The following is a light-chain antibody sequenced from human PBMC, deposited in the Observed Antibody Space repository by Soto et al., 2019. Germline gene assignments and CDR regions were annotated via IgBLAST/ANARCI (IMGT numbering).Light chain of an antibody. CDR3: QRYNDYQYI. CDR1: QDINRW. Sequence: DIQMTQSPSTLSASVGDRVTITCRASQDINRWLAWYQQKPGKAPKILIYKATNLQSGVPSRFSGSGSGTEFSLTISSLQPDDFATYYCQRYNDYQYIFGQGTKLEIK. J-gene: IGKJ2*01. CDR2: KAT. V-gene: IGKV1-5*03.